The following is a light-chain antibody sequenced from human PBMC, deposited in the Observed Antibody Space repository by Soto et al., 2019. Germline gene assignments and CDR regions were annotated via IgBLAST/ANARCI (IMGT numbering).Light chain of an antibody. CDR2: LAS. J-gene: IGKJ1*01. CDR3: QKYDRAPGT. V-gene: IGKV1-27*01. Sequence: DIQMTQSPSSLSASVGDRVTITCRASQGISNYLAWYQQKPGKVPKLLIYLASTLHSGVPSRFRGSGSGTDFTVTISRLQPEDVATYYCQKYDRAPGTFGQGTQVEIK. CDR1: QGISNY.